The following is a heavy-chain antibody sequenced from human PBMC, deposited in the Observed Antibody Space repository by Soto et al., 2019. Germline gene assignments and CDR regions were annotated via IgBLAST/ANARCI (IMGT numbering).Heavy chain of an antibody. CDR3: AKDAIVVVVAALDY. V-gene: IGHV3-23*01. CDR2: ISGSGGST. D-gene: IGHD2-15*01. J-gene: IGHJ4*02. Sequence: PGGCLRLSCAASGFTFSGYALSWVRQAPGKGLEWVSAISGSGGSTYYADSVKGRFTISRDNSKNTLYLQMNSLRAEDTAVYYCAKDAIVVVVAALDYWGQGTLVTVSS. CDR1: GFTFSGYA.